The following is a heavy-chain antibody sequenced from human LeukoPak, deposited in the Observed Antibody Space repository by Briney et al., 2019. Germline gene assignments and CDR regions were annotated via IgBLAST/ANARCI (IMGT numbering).Heavy chain of an antibody. D-gene: IGHD2-2*02. J-gene: IGHJ3*02. CDR3: ANINIVVVPAAIPSRAFDI. CDR1: GFTFSSYA. V-gene: IGHV3-23*01. CDR2: ISGSGGST. Sequence: PGGSLTLSCAASGFTFSSYAMSWVRHPPGQGMEWVSAISGSGGSTYYADSVKGRFTISRDNSKNTLYLQMNSLRAEDTAVYYCANINIVVVPAAIPSRAFDIWGQGTMVAVSS.